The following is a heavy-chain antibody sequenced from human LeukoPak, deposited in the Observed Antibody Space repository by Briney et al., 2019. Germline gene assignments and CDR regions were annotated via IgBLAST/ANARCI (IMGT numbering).Heavy chain of an antibody. CDR3: ARGRDGYNYDAFDI. D-gene: IGHD5-24*01. CDR1: GFTFSSYT. CDR2: ISSTSSYI. Sequence: GGSLRLSCAASGFTFSSYTMNWVRQAPGKGLEWVSSISSTSSYIYYADSVKGRFTISRDNAKNSLYLQMNSLRAEDTAVYYCARGRDGYNYDAFDIWGQGTMVTVSS. V-gene: IGHV3-21*01. J-gene: IGHJ3*02.